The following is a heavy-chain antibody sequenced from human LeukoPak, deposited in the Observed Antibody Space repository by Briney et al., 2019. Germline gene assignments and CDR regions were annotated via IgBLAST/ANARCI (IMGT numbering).Heavy chain of an antibody. V-gene: IGHV4-4*07. CDR1: GGSIGRYH. CDR3: ARETPAAGNWYDP. D-gene: IGHD2-2*01. J-gene: IGHJ5*02. Sequence: SETLSLTCTVSGGSIGRYHWSWFRQPAGEGLEWIGRIHTSGSPNYNPSLKSRATMSVDTSRNQFSVKLRSVTAADTAVYYCARETPAAGNWYDPWGQGTLVTVSS. CDR2: IHTSGSP.